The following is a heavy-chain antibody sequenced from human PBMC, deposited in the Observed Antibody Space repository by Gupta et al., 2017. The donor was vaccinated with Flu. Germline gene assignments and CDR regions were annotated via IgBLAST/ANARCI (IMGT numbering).Heavy chain of an antibody. CDR1: GFTFSSYR. D-gene: IGHD3/OR15-3a*01. J-gene: IGHJ4*02. CDR2: IKQDGSEK. Sequence: EVQLVESGGGLVQPGGSLRLSCGSSGFTFSSYRMSWVRQAPGKGLEWVANIKQDGSEKYFVDSVKGRFTISRDNAKNSVYLQMNSLRAEDTAVYYCARDGTGRGFDYWGQGTQVTVSS. CDR3: ARDGTGRGFDY. V-gene: IGHV3-7*01.